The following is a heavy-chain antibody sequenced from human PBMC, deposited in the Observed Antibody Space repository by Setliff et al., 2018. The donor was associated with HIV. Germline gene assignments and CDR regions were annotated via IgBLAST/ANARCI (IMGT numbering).Heavy chain of an antibody. J-gene: IGHJ6*02. CDR1: GYTFTGHY. V-gene: IGHV1-2*02. CDR3: ARNFGLSPSGKYYYYYGMDI. Sequence: RASVKVSCKASGYTFTGHYLHWVRQAPGQGLEWLGWVNPNSGDAIYAQNFQGRVTMTRDTSINAAYMELRGLRPDDTAVYYCARNFGLSPSGKYYYYYGMDIWGQGTTVTVSS. D-gene: IGHD3-10*01. CDR2: VNPNSGDA.